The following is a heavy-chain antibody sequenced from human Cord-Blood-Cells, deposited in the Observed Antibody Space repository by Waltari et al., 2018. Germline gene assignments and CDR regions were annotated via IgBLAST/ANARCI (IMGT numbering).Heavy chain of an antibody. D-gene: IGHD6-19*01. CDR1: GFTFSSYA. J-gene: IGHJ4*02. CDR2: ISYDGSNK. CDR3: ARDSSGWYRIFDY. Sequence: QVQLVESGGGVVQPGRSLRLSCAASGFTFSSYAMHWVRRAPGKGVGWVAVISYDGSNKYYADSVKGRFTISRDNSKNTLYLHMNSLRAEDTAVYYCARDSSGWYRIFDYWGQGTLVTVSS. V-gene: IGHV3-30*04.